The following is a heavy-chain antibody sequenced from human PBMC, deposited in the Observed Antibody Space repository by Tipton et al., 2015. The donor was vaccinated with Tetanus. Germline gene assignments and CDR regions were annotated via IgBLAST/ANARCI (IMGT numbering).Heavy chain of an antibody. J-gene: IGHJ5*02. CDR1: GASFSGSY. CDR3: ARDQGGGRVARLNWFGP. V-gene: IGHV4-34*09. Sequence: GLVKPSETLSLTCAVSGASFSGSYWSWVRQSPGKGLEWVGEIRPGGSPYYNPALKSRATISVDTSKNHFSLRLSSVTAADTGVYYCARDQGGGRVARLNWFGPWGQGALVTVSS. D-gene: IGHD3-16*01. CDR2: IRPGGSP.